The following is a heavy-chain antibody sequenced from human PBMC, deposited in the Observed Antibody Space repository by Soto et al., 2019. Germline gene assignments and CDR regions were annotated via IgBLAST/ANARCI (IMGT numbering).Heavy chain of an antibody. V-gene: IGHV5-51*01. Sequence: GESLKISCKGSGYSFTSYWIGWVRQMPGKGLEWMGIIYPGDSDTRYSPSFQGQVTISADKSISTAYLQWSSLKASDTAMYYCARQVAAAGTEYYYYYMDVWGKGTTVTVSS. J-gene: IGHJ6*03. D-gene: IGHD6-13*01. CDR3: ARQVAAAGTEYYYYYMDV. CDR2: IYPGDSDT. CDR1: GYSFTSYW.